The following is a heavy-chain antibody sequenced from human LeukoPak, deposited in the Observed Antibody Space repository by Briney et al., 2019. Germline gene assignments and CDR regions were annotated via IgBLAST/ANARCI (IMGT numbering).Heavy chain of an antibody. Sequence: SETLSLTCTVSGVSISSGDCYWSWIRQPPGKGLEWIGYIYYSGSTYYNPSLKSRITISIDTSENQFSLKLSSVTAADTAVYYCARVMSSGDYFDYWGQGTLVTVSS. CDR2: IYYSGST. CDR3: ARVMSSGDYFDY. CDR1: GVSISSGDCY. V-gene: IGHV4-30-4*01. D-gene: IGHD6-6*01. J-gene: IGHJ4*02.